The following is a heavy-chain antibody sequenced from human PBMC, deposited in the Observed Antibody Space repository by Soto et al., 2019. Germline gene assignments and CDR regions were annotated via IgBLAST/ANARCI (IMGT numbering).Heavy chain of an antibody. CDR3: ASGGNWFDP. CDR1: GGSISNYY. CDR2: MYYNGNI. J-gene: IGHJ5*02. V-gene: IGHV4-59*01. D-gene: IGHD3-16*01. Sequence: PSETLSLTCNVSGGSISNYYWTWVRQSPEKGLEWIGYMYYNGNINYNPSLESRVTISIDTSKNQFSLTLKSVTAADTAVYYCASGGNWFDPWGQGVLVTVSS.